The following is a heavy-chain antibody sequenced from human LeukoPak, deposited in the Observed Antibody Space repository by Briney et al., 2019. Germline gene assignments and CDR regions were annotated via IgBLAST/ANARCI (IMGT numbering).Heavy chain of an antibody. V-gene: IGHV3-20*04. D-gene: IGHD1-1*01. CDR3: ARAPTTGYYYYYYMDV. J-gene: IGHJ6*03. CDR2: INWNGVST. CDR1: GFAFSSNW. Sequence: PGGSLRLSCAASGFAFSSNWMSWVRQAPGKGLEWVSGINWNGVSTGYADSVKGRFTISRDNAKNSLYLQMNSLRAEDTALYYCARAPTTGYYYYYYMDVWGKGATVTVSS.